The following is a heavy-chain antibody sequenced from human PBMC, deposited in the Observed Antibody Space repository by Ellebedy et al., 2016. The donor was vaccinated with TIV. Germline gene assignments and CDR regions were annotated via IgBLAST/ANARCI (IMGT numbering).Heavy chain of an antibody. CDR1: GFIFSNYV. Sequence: PGGSLRLSCTASGFIFSNYVMHWFRQAPGRGLEWVAAVSSDGGSAYYPQPVRGRFRISRDNSKNTVSLEVESLRREDTAVYFCARSFYDNYAFDHWGQGTGVTVPS. CDR3: ARSFYDNYAFDH. D-gene: IGHD5/OR15-5a*01. CDR2: VSSDGGSA. J-gene: IGHJ4*02. V-gene: IGHV3-30-3*01.